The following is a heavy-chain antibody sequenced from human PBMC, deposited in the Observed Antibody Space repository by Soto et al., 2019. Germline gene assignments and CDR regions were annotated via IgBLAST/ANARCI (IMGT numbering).Heavy chain of an antibody. Sequence: SETLSLTCTVSGVSIINSTWWTWVRQSPGRGLEWLGEIHHSGSANYNPSIKSGVSMSVDKSKNQFSLSLRAADTAVYYCAKEKISTSCCNWFDPWGQGTLVTVSS. CDR1: GVSIINSTW. V-gene: IGHV4-4*02. CDR2: IHHSGSA. D-gene: IGHD2-2*01. CDR3: AKEKISTSCCNWFDP. J-gene: IGHJ5*02.